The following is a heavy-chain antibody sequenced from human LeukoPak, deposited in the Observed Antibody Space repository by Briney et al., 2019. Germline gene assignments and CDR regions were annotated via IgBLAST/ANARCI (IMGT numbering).Heavy chain of an antibody. J-gene: IGHJ3*02. CDR1: GYTFTSYD. D-gene: IGHD3-22*01. V-gene: IGHV1-8*01. CDR3: ARAGYYDSSGSSYTFDI. CDR2: INPNSGNT. Sequence: ASVKVSCKASGYTFTSYDINWVRQATGQGLEWMGWINPNSGNTGYAQKFQGRVTMTRNTSISTAYMELSSLRSEDTAVYYCARAGYYDSSGSSYTFDIWGQGTMVTVSS.